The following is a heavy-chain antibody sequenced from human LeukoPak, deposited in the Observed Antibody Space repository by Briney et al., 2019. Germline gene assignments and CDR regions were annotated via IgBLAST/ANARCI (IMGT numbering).Heavy chain of an antibody. CDR2: IYHSGST. CDR1: GGSISSGGYS. CDR3: AGVYYGSGSYYFDY. V-gene: IGHV4-30-2*01. D-gene: IGHD3-10*01. Sequence: SETLSLTCAVSGGSISSGGYSWKWIRQPPGKGLEWIGYIYHSGSTYHNPSLKSRVTISVDRSKNQFSLKLSSVTAADTAVYYCAGVYYGSGSYYFDYWGQGTLVTVSS. J-gene: IGHJ4*02.